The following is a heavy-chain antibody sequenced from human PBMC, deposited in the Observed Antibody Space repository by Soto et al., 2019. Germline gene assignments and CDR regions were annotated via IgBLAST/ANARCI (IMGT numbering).Heavy chain of an antibody. J-gene: IGHJ1*01. CDR2: ISSSSSYI. CDR1: GFTFSSYS. Sequence: EVQLVESGGGLVKPGGSLRLSCAASGFTFSSYSMNWVRQAPGKGLEWVSSISSSSSYIYYADSVKGRFTTSRDNAKNSLYLQMNSLRAEDTAVYYCARRLPQSGNFQHWGQGTLVTVSS. D-gene: IGHD3-10*01. CDR3: ARRLPQSGNFQH. V-gene: IGHV3-21*01.